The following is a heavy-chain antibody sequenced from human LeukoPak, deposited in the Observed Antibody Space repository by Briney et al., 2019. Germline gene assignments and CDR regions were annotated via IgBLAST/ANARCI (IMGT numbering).Heavy chain of an antibody. CDR2: IYHSGST. Sequence: SDTLSHTRAASGYSLTSGYYWGWIRQPPGKGLEWIGSIYHSGSTYYNPSLKSRVTISIDTSKNQFSLKLNSVTAADTAVYYCARHTLIAVATGWFDPWGQGTLVTVSS. D-gene: IGHD6-19*01. CDR1: GYSLTSGYY. V-gene: IGHV4-38-2*01. J-gene: IGHJ5*02. CDR3: ARHTLIAVATGWFDP.